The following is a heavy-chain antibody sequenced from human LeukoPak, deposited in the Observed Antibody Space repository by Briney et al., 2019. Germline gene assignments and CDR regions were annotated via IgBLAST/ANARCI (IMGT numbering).Heavy chain of an antibody. D-gene: IGHD6-13*01. Sequence: SETLSLTCTVSGGSISSSSYYWSWIRQPPGKGLEWIGYIYYSGRTNYNPSLKSRVTISVDTSKNQFSLKLSSVTAADTAVYYCARIAEAGRDYWGQGTLVTVSS. CDR2: IYYSGRT. CDR3: ARIAEAGRDY. J-gene: IGHJ4*02. V-gene: IGHV4-61*01. CDR1: GGSISSSSYY.